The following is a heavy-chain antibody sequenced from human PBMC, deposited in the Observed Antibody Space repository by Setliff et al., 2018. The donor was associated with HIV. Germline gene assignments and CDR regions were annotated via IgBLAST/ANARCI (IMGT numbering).Heavy chain of an antibody. CDR2: IIPIFGTA. CDR3: ARGDTPSYYYYYYMDV. CDR1: GDTFSSYA. Sequence: GASVKVSCKASGDTFSSYAISWVRQAPGQGLEWMGGIIPIFGTANYAQKFQDRVTITADESTSTAYMELSSLRSEDTAVYYCARGDTPSYYYYYYMDVWGKGTTVTV. D-gene: IGHD2-15*01. V-gene: IGHV1-69*13. J-gene: IGHJ6*03.